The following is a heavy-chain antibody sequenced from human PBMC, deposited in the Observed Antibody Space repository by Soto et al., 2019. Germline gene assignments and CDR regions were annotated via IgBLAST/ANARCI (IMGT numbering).Heavy chain of an antibody. Sequence: GSGPTLVNPTETLTLTFTVSGFSLSNARMGVSWIRRPPGKALEWLAHIFSNDEKSYSTSLKSRLTISKDTSKSQVVLTMTNMDPVDTATYYCARIRDLSYDFWSGLYDYGMDVWGQGTTVTVSS. CDR1: GFSLSNARMG. CDR3: ARIRDLSYDFWSGLYDYGMDV. D-gene: IGHD3-3*01. CDR2: IFSNDEK. V-gene: IGHV2-26*01. J-gene: IGHJ6*02.